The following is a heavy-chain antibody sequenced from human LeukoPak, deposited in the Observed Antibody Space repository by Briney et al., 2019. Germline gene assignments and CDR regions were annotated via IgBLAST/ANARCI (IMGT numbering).Heavy chain of an antibody. CDR2: ISGSGGST. J-gene: IGHJ6*04. Sequence: GGSLRLSCAAPGFTFSSYSMNWVRQAPGKGLEWVSAISGSGGSTYYADSVKGRFTISRDNSKNTLYLQMNSLRAEDTAVYYCAKGTIAAALPGDVWGKGTTVTVSS. V-gene: IGHV3-23*01. CDR3: AKGTIAAALPGDV. D-gene: IGHD6-13*01. CDR1: GFTFSSYS.